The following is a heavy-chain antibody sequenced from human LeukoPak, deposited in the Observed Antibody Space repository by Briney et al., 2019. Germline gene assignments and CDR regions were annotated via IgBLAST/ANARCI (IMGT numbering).Heavy chain of an antibody. J-gene: IGHJ5*02. D-gene: IGHD3-10*01. CDR2: ISAYNGNT. CDR3: ARDQPHMVRGVSWFDP. Sequence: ASVKVSCKASGYTFTSYGISWVRQAPGQGLEWMGWISAYNGNTNYAQKLQGRVTMTTDTSTSAAYMELRSLRSDDTAVYYCARDQPHMVRGVSWFDPWGQGTLVTVSS. CDR1: GYTFTSYG. V-gene: IGHV1-18*01.